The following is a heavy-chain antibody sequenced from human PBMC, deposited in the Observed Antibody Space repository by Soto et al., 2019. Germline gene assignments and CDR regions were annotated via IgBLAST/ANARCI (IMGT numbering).Heavy chain of an antibody. CDR3: ARGRSWLVGASDY. CDR1: GGSFSGYY. D-gene: IGHD6-19*01. Sequence: QVQLQQWGAGLLKPSETLSLTCAVYGGSFSGYYWSWIRQPPGKGLEWIGEINHSGSTNDNPSLKSRVNISVDTSKNQFSLKLSSVTAADTAVYYCARGRSWLVGASDYWGQGTLVTVSS. CDR2: INHSGST. V-gene: IGHV4-34*01. J-gene: IGHJ4*02.